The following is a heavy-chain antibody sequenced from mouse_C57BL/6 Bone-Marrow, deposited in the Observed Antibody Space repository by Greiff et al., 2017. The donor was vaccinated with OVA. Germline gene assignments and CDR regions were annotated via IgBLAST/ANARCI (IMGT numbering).Heavy chain of an antibody. CDR1: GFTFSDYG. D-gene: IGHD2-4*01. Sequence: VQLKESGGGLVKPGGSLKLSCAASGFTFSDYGMHWVRQAPEKGLEWVAYISSGSSTIYYADTVKGRFTISRDNAKNTLFLQMTSLRSEDTAMCYCARSDYDDFDYWGQGTTLTVSS. V-gene: IGHV5-17*01. CDR2: ISSGSSTI. J-gene: IGHJ2*01. CDR3: ARSDYDDFDY.